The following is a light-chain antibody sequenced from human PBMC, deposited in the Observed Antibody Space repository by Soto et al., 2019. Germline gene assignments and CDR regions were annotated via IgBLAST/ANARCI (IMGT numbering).Light chain of an antibody. CDR3: GSWDSSMSAYV. Sequence: QYVLPQPPSVSASPGQRVTISCSGSSSNIGGNSVSWYQQLPGTAPKLLIYDDDKRPSGIPDRFSGSKSGTSATLGITGFQNGDEADYYCGSWDSSMSAYVLGTGTKVTVL. J-gene: IGLJ1*01. CDR1: SSNIGGNS. V-gene: IGLV1-51*01. CDR2: DDD.